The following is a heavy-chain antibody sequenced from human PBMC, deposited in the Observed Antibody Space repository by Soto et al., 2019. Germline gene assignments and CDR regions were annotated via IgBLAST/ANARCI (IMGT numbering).Heavy chain of an antibody. V-gene: IGHV1-18*04. CDR3: ARGEIVARPEWDYYYYGMDV. CDR2: ISAYNGNT. J-gene: IGHJ6*02. CDR1: GYTFTSYG. Sequence: QVQLVQSGAEVKKPGASVKVSCKASGYTFTSYGISWVRQAPGQGLEWMGWISAYNGNTNYAQKQQGRLTMTTHTSTSTAYMELRSLRSDDTAVYYCARGEIVARPEWDYYYYGMDVWGQGTTVTVSS. D-gene: IGHD6-6*01.